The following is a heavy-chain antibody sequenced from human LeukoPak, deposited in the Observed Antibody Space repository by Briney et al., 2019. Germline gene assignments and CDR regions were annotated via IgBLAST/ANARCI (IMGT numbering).Heavy chain of an antibody. CDR1: GYTFTSYY. V-gene: IGHV1-46*01. D-gene: IGHD3-10*01. Sequence: ASVKVSCKASGYTFTSYYMHWVRQAPGQGLEWMGIINPSGGSTSYAQKFQGRVTMTRDTSTSTVYMELSSLRSEDTAVYYCAGDPEVGSGWNKWFEPWGQGTLVTVSS. CDR3: AGDPEVGSGWNKWFEP. CDR2: INPSGGST. J-gene: IGHJ5*02.